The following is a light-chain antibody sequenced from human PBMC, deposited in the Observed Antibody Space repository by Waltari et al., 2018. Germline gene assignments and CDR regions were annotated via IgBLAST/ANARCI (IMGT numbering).Light chain of an antibody. CDR1: QSILYTSNNKNY. V-gene: IGKV4-1*01. J-gene: IGKJ2*01. CDR3: QQYFDNPRT. Sequence: EIVMTQSPESLAVSLGETATITCKSSQSILYTSNNKNYLAWYQQKPGQPPRLLIYWASSRDSGVPDRFSGSGSGTDFTLTISSLQAEDVAVYYCQQYFDNPRTFGQGTRLEI. CDR2: WAS.